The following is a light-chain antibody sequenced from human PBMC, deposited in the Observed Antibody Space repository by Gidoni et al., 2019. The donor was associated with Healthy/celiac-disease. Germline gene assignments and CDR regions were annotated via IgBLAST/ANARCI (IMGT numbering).Light chain of an antibody. Sequence: DTQLTQSPSFLSSSVGDRVTITCRASQGISSYLAWYQQKPGKAPKLLIYAASTLQSGVPSGFSGSGSGTEFTLTISSLQPEDFATYYCQQLNSYPSVTFGPGTKVDIK. V-gene: IGKV1-9*01. J-gene: IGKJ3*01. CDR1: QGISSY. CDR2: AAS. CDR3: QQLNSYPSVT.